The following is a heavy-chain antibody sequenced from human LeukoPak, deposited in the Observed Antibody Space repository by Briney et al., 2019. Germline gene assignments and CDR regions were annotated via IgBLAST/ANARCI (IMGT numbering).Heavy chain of an antibody. CDR3: AREAQGWFDP. Sequence: SETLSLTCAVYGGSFSGYYWSWIRQPPGKGLEWIGEINHSGSTNYNPSLKSRVTISVDTSKNQFSLRLNSVTAADTAVYYCAREAQGWFDPWGQGTLVIVSS. V-gene: IGHV4-34*01. J-gene: IGHJ5*02. CDR2: INHSGST. CDR1: GGSFSGYY.